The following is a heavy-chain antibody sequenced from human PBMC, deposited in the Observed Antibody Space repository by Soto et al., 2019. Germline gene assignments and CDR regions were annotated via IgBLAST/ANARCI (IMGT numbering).Heavy chain of an antibody. Sequence: LRLSCAASGFTLSSYGMHWVRQAPGKGLEWVAVISYDGSNKYYADSVKGRFTISRDNSKNTLYLQMNSLRAEDTAVYYCAKGGSGKAYYYYGMDVWGQGTTVTVSS. J-gene: IGHJ6*02. D-gene: IGHD3-10*01. V-gene: IGHV3-30*18. CDR1: GFTLSSYG. CDR3: AKGGSGKAYYYYGMDV. CDR2: ISYDGSNK.